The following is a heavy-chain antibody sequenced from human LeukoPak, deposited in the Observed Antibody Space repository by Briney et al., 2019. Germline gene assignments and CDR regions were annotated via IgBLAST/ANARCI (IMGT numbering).Heavy chain of an antibody. CDR1: GGTFSSYA. D-gene: IGHD4-23*01. J-gene: IGHJ6*02. CDR2: IIPIFGIA. V-gene: IGHV1-69*04. Sequence: ASVKVSCKASGGTFSSYAISWVRQAPGPGLEWMGRIIPIFGIANYAQKFQGRVTITADKSTSTAYMELSSLRSEDTAVYYCARGTTVVEAYGMDVWGQGTTVTVSS. CDR3: ARGTTVVEAYGMDV.